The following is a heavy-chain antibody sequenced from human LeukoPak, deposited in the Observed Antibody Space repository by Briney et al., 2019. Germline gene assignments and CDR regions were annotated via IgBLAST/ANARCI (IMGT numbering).Heavy chain of an antibody. CDR2: IIPIFGTA. J-gene: IGHJ3*02. CDR1: GYTFTYYY. Sequence: SVKVSCKASGYTFTYYYMHWVRQAPGQGLEWMGGIIPIFGTANYAQKFQGRVTITADESTSTAYMELSSLRSEDTAVYYCARDSTVVTPEDAFDIWGQGTMVTVSS. CDR3: ARDSTVVTPEDAFDI. V-gene: IGHV1-69*13. D-gene: IGHD4-23*01.